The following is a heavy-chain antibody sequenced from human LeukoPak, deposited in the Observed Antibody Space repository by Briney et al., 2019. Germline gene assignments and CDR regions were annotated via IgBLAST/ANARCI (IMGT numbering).Heavy chain of an antibody. CDR3: ARVGYCSRGVCYNYDY. Sequence: ASVRVYCKASGYSLTGNYMHWVRQAPGQGFEWMGWINPNTGGTNYAQKFKGRVLMTRDTSISTAYLELSSLKSDDTAVYYCARVGYCSRGVCYNYDYWGQGTQVTVSS. D-gene: IGHD2-8*01. V-gene: IGHV1-2*02. CDR2: INPNTGGT. J-gene: IGHJ4*02. CDR1: GYSLTGNY.